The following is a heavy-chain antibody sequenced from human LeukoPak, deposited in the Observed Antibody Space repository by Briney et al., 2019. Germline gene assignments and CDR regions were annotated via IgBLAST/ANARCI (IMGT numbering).Heavy chain of an antibody. CDR3: ARAIGFGDYFDY. V-gene: IGHV3-66*01. CDR2: IYSGGRT. Sequence: GGSLRLSCAASGFTVSNNYMSWVRQAPGKGLEWVSPIYSGGRTYFADSVKGRFTISRDNSKNTVYLQMNSLRAEDTAVYYCARAIGFGDYFDYWGQGTLLTVSS. D-gene: IGHD3-16*01. CDR1: GFTVSNNY. J-gene: IGHJ4*02.